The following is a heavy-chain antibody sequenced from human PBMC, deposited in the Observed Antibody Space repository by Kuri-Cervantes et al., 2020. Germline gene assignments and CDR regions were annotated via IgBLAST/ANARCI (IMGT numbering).Heavy chain of an antibody. J-gene: IGHJ4*02. CDR3: ANQLTPYSSFV. V-gene: IGHV3-11*01. CDR1: GFTFSDYY. Sequence: GGSLRLSCAASGFTFSDYYMSWIRQAPGKGLEWVSYISSSGSTIYYADSVKGRFTISRDNAKNSLYLQMNSLRAEDTAVYYCANQLTPYSSFVWGQGTLVTVSS. CDR2: ISSSGSTI. D-gene: IGHD6-6*01.